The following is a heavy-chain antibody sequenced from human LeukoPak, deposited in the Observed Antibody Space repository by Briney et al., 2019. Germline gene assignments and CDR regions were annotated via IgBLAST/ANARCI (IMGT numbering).Heavy chain of an antibody. Sequence: PGGSLRLSCAASGFTFSSYAMSWVRQAPGKGLEWVSAISGSGGSIYNADSVKGRFTISRDNSKNTLYLQMNSLRAEDTAVYYCAKVLRDYYDSSGYPDDAFDIWGQGTMVTVSS. CDR3: AKVLRDYYDSSGYPDDAFDI. V-gene: IGHV3-23*01. J-gene: IGHJ3*02. CDR2: ISGSGGSI. D-gene: IGHD3-22*01. CDR1: GFTFSSYA.